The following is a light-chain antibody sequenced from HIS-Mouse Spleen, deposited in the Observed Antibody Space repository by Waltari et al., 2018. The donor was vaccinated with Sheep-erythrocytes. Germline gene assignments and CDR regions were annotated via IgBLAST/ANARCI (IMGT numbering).Light chain of an antibody. CDR2: EVS. CDR3: SSYAGSNNWV. CDR1: RSDVGGYNY. J-gene: IGLJ3*02. V-gene: IGLV2-8*01. Sequence: QSALTQPPSASGSPGQSVTISCTGTRSDVGGYNYVPGYQQHPGKAPKLMIYEVSKRPSGVPDRFSGSKSGNTASLTVSGLQAEDEADYYCSSYAGSNNWVFGGGTKLTVL.